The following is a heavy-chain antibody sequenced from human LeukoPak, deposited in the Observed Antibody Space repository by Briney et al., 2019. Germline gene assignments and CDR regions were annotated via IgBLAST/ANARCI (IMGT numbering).Heavy chain of an antibody. Sequence: ASVKVSCKDSGYTFTSYAMHWVRQAPGQRLEWMGWINAGNGNTKYSQKFQGRVTITRVTSASTAYMELSSLRSEDTAVYYCAREVGIRGHFDYWGRGTPVTVSS. J-gene: IGHJ4*02. CDR2: INAGNGNT. D-gene: IGHD1-26*01. V-gene: IGHV1-3*01. CDR1: GYTFTSYA. CDR3: AREVGIRGHFDY.